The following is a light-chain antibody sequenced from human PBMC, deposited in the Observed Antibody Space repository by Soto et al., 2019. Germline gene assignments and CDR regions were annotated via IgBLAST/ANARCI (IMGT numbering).Light chain of an antibody. Sequence: DLQMTQSPSSVSVSVGDRVTITCRASQGIAGWLAWYQQKPGKAPKLLIYAASTLQSGVPSRFSGSGSGTDFTLTISSLQPEDFATYYCQQANSFPHTFGPGTKVDIK. V-gene: IGKV1D-12*01. CDR2: AAS. J-gene: IGKJ3*01. CDR3: QQANSFPHT. CDR1: QGIAGW.